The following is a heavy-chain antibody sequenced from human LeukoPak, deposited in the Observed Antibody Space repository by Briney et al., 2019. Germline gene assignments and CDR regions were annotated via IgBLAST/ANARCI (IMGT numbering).Heavy chain of an antibody. Sequence: SETLSLTCTVSGGSISSGGYYWSWLRQHPGKGREWIGYIYYSGSTYYNPSLKSRVTISVDTSKHQFSLKLSSVTAADTAVYYCASSYYDFWSGYSNWFDPWGQGTLVTVSS. J-gene: IGHJ5*02. CDR1: GGSISSGGYY. CDR2: IYYSGST. CDR3: ASSYYDFWSGYSNWFDP. V-gene: IGHV4-31*03. D-gene: IGHD3-3*01.